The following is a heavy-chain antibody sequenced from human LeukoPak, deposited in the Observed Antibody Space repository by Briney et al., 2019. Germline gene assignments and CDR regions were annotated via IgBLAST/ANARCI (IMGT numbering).Heavy chain of an antibody. CDR3: ARGAEGQPGAFDI. D-gene: IGHD5-18*01. Sequence: ASVKVSCKASGYTFTGYYMHWVRQAPGQGLEWMGWINPNSGGTKYAQKFQGRVTMTRDTSISTAYMELSRLRSDDTAVYYCARGAEGQPGAFDIWGQGTMVTVSS. J-gene: IGHJ3*02. CDR1: GYTFTGYY. V-gene: IGHV1-2*02. CDR2: INPNSGGT.